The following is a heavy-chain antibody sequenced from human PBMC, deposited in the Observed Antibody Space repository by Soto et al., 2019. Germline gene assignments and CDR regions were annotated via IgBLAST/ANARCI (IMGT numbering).Heavy chain of an antibody. CDR1: GGSFSDSY. V-gene: IGHV4-34*01. Sequence: PSETLSLTCAVFGGSFSDSYWSWIRQSPGKGLEWIGEITSSGTTYYNPSLKSRVTISGDTSKNQFSLEVRSVTAADTAVYYCARGRPEIATRWFDSWGQGTLVTVSS. J-gene: IGHJ5*01. CDR3: ARGRPEIATRWFDS. CDR2: ITSSGTT. D-gene: IGHD1-1*01.